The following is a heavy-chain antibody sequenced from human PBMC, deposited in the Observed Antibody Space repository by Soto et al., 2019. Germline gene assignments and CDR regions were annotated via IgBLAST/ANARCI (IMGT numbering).Heavy chain of an antibody. CDR1: GFTVGNNY. V-gene: IGHV3-53*01. Sequence: EVQLVESGGGLIQPGGSLKLSCAASGFTVGNNYMSWVRQAPGKGLEWVSLIYSTGTTKYADSVKGRFTVSRDNAKNTMYLQMNSLRAEDTAVYYCAKDGRGAGSHYTSFGYWGQGTLVTVS. CDR3: AKDGRGAGSHYTSFGY. J-gene: IGHJ4*02. CDR2: IYSTGTT. D-gene: IGHD3-10*01.